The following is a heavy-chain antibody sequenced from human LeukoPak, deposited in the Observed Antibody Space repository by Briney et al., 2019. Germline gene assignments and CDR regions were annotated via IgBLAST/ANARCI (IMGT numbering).Heavy chain of an antibody. CDR3: ARGQGDFWSGSYYYYYMDV. CDR2: ISGSSGTI. J-gene: IGHJ6*03. V-gene: IGHV3-48*04. Sequence: GGSLRLSCAASGFSFSGYSMNWVRQAPGKGLEWVSYISGSSGTIYNADSVTGRFTISRDNAKNSLYLQVNSLRAEDTALYYCARGQGDFWSGSYYYYYMDVWGKGTTVTVSS. D-gene: IGHD3-3*01. CDR1: GFSFSGYS.